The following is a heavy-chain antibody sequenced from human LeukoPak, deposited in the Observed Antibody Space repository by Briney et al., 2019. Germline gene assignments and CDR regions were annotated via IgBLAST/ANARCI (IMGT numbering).Heavy chain of an antibody. D-gene: IGHD6-6*01. CDR2: IYYSGST. J-gene: IGHJ4*02. Sequence: YPSETLSLTCTVSGGSISSSSYYWGWIRQPPGKGLEWIGSIYYSGSTYYNPSLKGRVTISVDTSKNQFSLKLSSVTAADTAVYYCARVALGSSASTSYFDYWGQGTLVTVSS. CDR1: GGSISSSSYY. V-gene: IGHV4-39*07. CDR3: ARVALGSSASTSYFDY.